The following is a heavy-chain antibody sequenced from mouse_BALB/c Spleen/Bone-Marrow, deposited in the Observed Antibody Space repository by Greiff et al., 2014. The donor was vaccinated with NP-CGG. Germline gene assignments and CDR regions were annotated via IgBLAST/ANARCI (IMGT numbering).Heavy chain of an antibody. CDR1: GFDFSRYW. Sequence: EVQLQESGGGLVQPGGFLKLSCAASGFDFSRYWMSWVRQAPGKGLEWIGEINPDSSTINYTPSLKDKFIISRDNAKNTLYLQMSKVRSEDTALYYCSRLYYYGNFAYWGQGTLVTVSA. J-gene: IGHJ3*01. CDR3: SRLYYYGNFAY. V-gene: IGHV4-1*02. D-gene: IGHD1-1*01. CDR2: INPDSSTI.